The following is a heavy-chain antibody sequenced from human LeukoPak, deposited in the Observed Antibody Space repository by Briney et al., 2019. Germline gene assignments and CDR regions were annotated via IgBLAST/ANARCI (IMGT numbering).Heavy chain of an antibody. CDR1: GGSISSYY. D-gene: IGHD5-24*01. V-gene: IGHV4-59*01. CDR3: ARVDRGYNIGY. J-gene: IGHJ4*02. CDR2: IFYSGST. Sequence: SETLSLTCTVSGGSISSYYWSWIRQPPGKGLEWIGYIFYSGSTNYNPSLKSRVTISVDTSKNQFSLKLSSVTAGDTAVYYCARVDRGYNIGYWGQGTLVTVSS.